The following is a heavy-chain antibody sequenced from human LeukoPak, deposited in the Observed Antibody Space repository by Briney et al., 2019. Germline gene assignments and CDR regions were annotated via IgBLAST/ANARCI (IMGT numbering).Heavy chain of an antibody. CDR3: AKRGVVIRVILVGFHKEAYYFDS. D-gene: IGHD3-22*01. CDR2: ISGSGGGT. Sequence: GGSLRLSCAVSRITLSNYGMSWVRQAPGKGLEWVAGISGSGGGTNYADSVKGRFTISRDSPKNTLYLQMNSLRAEDTAVYFCAKRGVVIRVILVGFHKEAYYFDSWGQGALVTVSS. CDR1: RITLSNYG. J-gene: IGHJ4*02. V-gene: IGHV3-23*01.